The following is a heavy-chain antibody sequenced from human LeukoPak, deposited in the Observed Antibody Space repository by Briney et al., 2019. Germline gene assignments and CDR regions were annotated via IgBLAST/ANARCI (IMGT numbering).Heavy chain of an antibody. Sequence: PGGSLRLSCAASGFTFSRFGIHWVRQAPGKGLEWVALISHDGSNQYYGASVKGRFTISRDNSKNTLYLQMDSLRVEDTAVYYCAKPMDSSGYGHFDYWGQGTLVTVSS. CDR2: ISHDGSNQ. V-gene: IGHV3-30*18. CDR1: GFTFSRFG. D-gene: IGHD3-22*01. J-gene: IGHJ4*02. CDR3: AKPMDSSGYGHFDY.